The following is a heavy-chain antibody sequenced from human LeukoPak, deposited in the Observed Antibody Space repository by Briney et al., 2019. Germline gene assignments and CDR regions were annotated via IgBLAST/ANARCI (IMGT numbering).Heavy chain of an antibody. CDR3: AREGRQSFGVVIGWFDP. D-gene: IGHD3-3*01. J-gene: IGHJ5*02. CDR1: GYTFTSYD. Sequence: ASVKVSCKASGYTFTSYDINWVRQATGQGLEWMGWMNPNSGNTGYAQKFQGRVTMTRNTSISTAYMELSSLRSEDTAVYYCAREGRQSFGVVIGWFDPWGQGTLVTVSS. V-gene: IGHV1-8*01. CDR2: MNPNSGNT.